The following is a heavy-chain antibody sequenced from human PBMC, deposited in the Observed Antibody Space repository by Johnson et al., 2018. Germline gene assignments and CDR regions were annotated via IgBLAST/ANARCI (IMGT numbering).Heavy chain of an antibody. CDR1: GFTFDDYA. J-gene: IGHJ3*02. CDR2: ISWNSGSR. V-gene: IGHV3-9*03. D-gene: IGHD3-22*01. Sequence: VQLVQSGGGLVQPGRSLRLSCAASGFTFDDYAMHWVRQAPGKGLEWVSGISWNSGSRDYVDSVKGRFTISRDNATNSLYLQMNSLRAGDVAGYYWARDWVDDYDTPDAFDIWGQGTLVTVSS. CDR3: ARDWVDDYDTPDAFDI.